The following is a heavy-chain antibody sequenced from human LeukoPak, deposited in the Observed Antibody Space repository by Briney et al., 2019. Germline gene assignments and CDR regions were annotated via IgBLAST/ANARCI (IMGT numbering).Heavy chain of an antibody. D-gene: IGHD5-18*01. CDR3: AKDGRYSYGPEYDY. J-gene: IGHJ4*02. CDR1: GFTFSSYA. CDR2: ISGSGGST. Sequence: GGSLRLSCAASGFTFSSYAMSWVRQAPGKGLEWVSAISGSGGSTYYADSVKGRSTISRDNSKNTLYLQMNSLRAEDTAVYYCAKDGRYSYGPEYDYWGQGTLVTVSS. V-gene: IGHV3-23*01.